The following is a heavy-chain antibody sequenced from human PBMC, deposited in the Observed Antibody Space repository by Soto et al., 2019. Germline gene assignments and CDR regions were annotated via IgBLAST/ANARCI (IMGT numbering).Heavy chain of an antibody. V-gene: IGHV1-69*13. CDR3: ARGDYYGSGSYYYYYYGMDV. Sequence: ASVKVSCKASGGTFSSYAISWVRQAPGQGLEWLGGIIPIFGTANYAQKFQGRVTITADESTSTAYMELSSLRSEDTAVYYCARGDYYGSGSYYYYYYGMDVWGQGPTVTVSS. J-gene: IGHJ6*02. CDR1: GGTFSSYA. CDR2: IIPIFGTA. D-gene: IGHD3-10*01.